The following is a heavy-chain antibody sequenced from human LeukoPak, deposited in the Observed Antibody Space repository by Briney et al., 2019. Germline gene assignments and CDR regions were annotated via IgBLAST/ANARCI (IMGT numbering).Heavy chain of an antibody. CDR1: AYIFTGYY. CDR2: INPKSGDT. J-gene: IGHJ4*02. Sequence: ASVKVSCKASAYIFTGYYMHWVRQAPGQGLEWMGRINPKSGDTNYAQKFQGRVTMTRDTSISTAYMELSRLRSDDTAVYYCARVSPYQLLSNRGNAPDYWGQGTLVTVSS. CDR3: ARVSPYQLLSNRGNAPDY. V-gene: IGHV1-2*06. D-gene: IGHD2-2*01.